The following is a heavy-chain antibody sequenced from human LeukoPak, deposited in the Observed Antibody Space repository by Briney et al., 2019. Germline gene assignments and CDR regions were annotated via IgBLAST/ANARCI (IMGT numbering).Heavy chain of an antibody. D-gene: IGHD1/OR15-1a*01. V-gene: IGHV3-30*18. J-gene: IGHJ4*02. CDR2: ISPDRNLE. CDR1: GFTFTTFG. CDR3: AKINNNDDY. Sequence: GGSLRLSCAASGFTFTTFGIHWVRQAPGKGLEWVAAISPDRNLEYYTDSVKCRFTISRDNSKNMIYLQMSSLRGEDSALYYCAKINNNDDYWGQGTLVTVSS.